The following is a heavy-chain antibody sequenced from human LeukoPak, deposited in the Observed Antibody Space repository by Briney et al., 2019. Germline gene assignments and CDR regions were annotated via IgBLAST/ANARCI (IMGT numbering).Heavy chain of an antibody. J-gene: IGHJ5*02. Sequence: PGGSLRLSCAASGFTFSTYWMHWVRQAPGKGLVWVSRINTDGSSTSYADSVKGRFTISRDNAKNTLYLQMNSLRAEDTAVYYCARDRGFRDWFDPWGQGTLVTVSS. V-gene: IGHV3-74*01. CDR1: GFTFSTYW. CDR2: INTDGSST. CDR3: ARDRGFRDWFDP.